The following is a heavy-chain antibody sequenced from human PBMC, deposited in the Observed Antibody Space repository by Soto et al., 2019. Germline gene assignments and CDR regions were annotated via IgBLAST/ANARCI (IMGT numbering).Heavy chain of an antibody. J-gene: IGHJ4*02. CDR2: IIPIFGTA. CDR1: GGTFSSYA. V-gene: IGHV1-69*13. D-gene: IGHD4-17*01. CDR3: ASSYGDYVYFDY. Sequence: ASVKVSCKASGGTFSSYAISWVRQAPGQGLEWMGGIIPIFGTANYAQKFQGRVTITADESTSTAYMELSSLRSEDTAVYYCASSYGDYVYFDYWGQGTLVTVSS.